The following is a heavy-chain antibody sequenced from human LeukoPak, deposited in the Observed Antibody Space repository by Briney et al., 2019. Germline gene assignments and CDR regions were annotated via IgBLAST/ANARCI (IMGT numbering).Heavy chain of an antibody. CDR2: MSNSGENT. CDR1: GFTFSSYS. CDR3: AKEGFFWSGYGYYYYYYMDV. J-gene: IGHJ6*03. V-gene: IGHV3-30*18. D-gene: IGHD3-3*01. Sequence: PGGSLRLSCAASGFTFSSYSMQWVRQTPGKGLEWVGIMSNSGENTFYGEAVKGRFTISRDNSKNTLYLQMNSLRAEDTAVYYCAKEGFFWSGYGYYYYYYMDVWGKGTTVTVSS.